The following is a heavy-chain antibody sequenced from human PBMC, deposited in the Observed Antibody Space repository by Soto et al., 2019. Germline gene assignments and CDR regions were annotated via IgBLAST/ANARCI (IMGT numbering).Heavy chain of an antibody. Sequence: QVQLQESGPGLKKPSQTLSLTCTVSGGSISSGGFYWSWIRQPQGKGLVWIGNICYSGSTYYDPSLKSRVTNSVDTSKNQFSLKLSSVTAADTAVYYCARGEVYSGYDYYFDYWGQGTLVTVSS. J-gene: IGHJ4*02. CDR2: ICYSGST. V-gene: IGHV4-31*03. CDR1: GGSISSGGFY. D-gene: IGHD5-12*01. CDR3: ARGEVYSGYDYYFDY.